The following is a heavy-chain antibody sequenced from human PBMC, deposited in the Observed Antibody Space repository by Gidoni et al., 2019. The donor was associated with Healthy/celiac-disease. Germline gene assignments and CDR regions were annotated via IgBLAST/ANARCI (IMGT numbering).Heavy chain of an antibody. Sequence: QLQLQESGPGLVKPSETLSLTCTVSGGSISSSSYYWGWIRQPPGKGLEWIGSIYYSGSTYYNPSLKSRVTISVDTSKNQFSLKLSSVTAADTAVYYCARHEDCSGGSCYSFFDYWGQGTLVTVSS. CDR1: GGSISSSSYY. D-gene: IGHD2-15*01. J-gene: IGHJ4*02. CDR3: ARHEDCSGGSCYSFFDY. CDR2: IYYSGST. V-gene: IGHV4-39*01.